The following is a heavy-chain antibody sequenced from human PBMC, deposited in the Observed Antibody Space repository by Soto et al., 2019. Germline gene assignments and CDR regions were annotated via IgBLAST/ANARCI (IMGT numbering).Heavy chain of an antibody. J-gene: IGHJ6*02. Sequence: QVQLVQSGAEVKKPGSSVKVSCKASGGTFSSYAISWVRQAPGQGLEWMGGIIPIFGTANYAQKFQGRVTITADKSKSTEYMELSSLRSEDTAVYYCARDDGYCSSTSCYDFGFYYYGMDVWGQGTTVTVSS. CDR1: GGTFSSYA. CDR2: IIPIFGTA. V-gene: IGHV1-69*06. D-gene: IGHD2-2*01. CDR3: ARDDGYCSSTSCYDFGFYYYGMDV.